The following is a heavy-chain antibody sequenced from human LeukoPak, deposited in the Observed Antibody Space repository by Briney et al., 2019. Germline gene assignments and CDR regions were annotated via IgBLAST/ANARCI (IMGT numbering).Heavy chain of an antibody. V-gene: IGHV3-15*07. J-gene: IGHJ3*02. Sequence: PGGSLRLSCEVSGFLFNNAWMIWVRQAPGVGLEWVGRIVGRTGGGAIDYAAPVKGRFTISGDDSKNTLYLQMDSLNAGDSAVYYCAASLTGGAFDIWGLGTMVTVSS. CDR1: GFLFNNAW. D-gene: IGHD3-10*01. CDR3: AASLTGGAFDI. CDR2: IVGRTGGGAI.